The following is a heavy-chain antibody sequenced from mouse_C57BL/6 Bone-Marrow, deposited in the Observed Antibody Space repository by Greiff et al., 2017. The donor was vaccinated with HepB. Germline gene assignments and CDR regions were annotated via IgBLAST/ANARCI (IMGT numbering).Heavy chain of an antibody. CDR1: GFTFSDFY. CDR3: ARDLYYDYDWFAY. V-gene: IGHV7-1*01. J-gene: IGHJ3*01. D-gene: IGHD2-4*01. CDR2: SRNKANDYTT. Sequence: DVKLVESGGGLVQSGRSLRLSCATSGFTFSDFYMEWVRQAPGKGLEWIAASRNKANDYTTEYSASVKGRFIVSRDTSQSILYLQMNALRAEDTAIYYCARDLYYDYDWFAYWGQGTLVTVSA.